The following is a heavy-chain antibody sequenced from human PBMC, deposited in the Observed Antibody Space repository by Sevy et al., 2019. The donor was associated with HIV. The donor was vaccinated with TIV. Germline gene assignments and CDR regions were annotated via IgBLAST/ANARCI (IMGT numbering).Heavy chain of an antibody. J-gene: IGHJ4*02. Sequence: SETLSLTCTVSGGSVSSGSYYWSWIRQPPGKGLEWIGYIYYSGSTNYNPSLKSRVTISVDTSKNQFSRKLSAVTAADTAVYYCARDSASGYSSSWFYFDYWGQGTLVTVSS. CDR1: GGSVSSGSYY. CDR3: ARDSASGYSSSWFYFDY. V-gene: IGHV4-61*01. CDR2: IYYSGST. D-gene: IGHD6-13*01.